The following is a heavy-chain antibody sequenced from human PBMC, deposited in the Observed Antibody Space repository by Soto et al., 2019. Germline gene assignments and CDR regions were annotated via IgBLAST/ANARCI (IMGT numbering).Heavy chain of an antibody. J-gene: IGHJ4*02. D-gene: IGHD3-10*01. CDR3: AKKGYYPSGKINLFDS. V-gene: IGHV4-38-2*01. Sequence: TLSLTCAVSGYSINSDYYWGWILQPRVKGLEWIGSVDHSGRTYYSPSLRSRLTIFIDTSKNQFSLRLTSVTAADTAMYFCAKKGYYPSGKINLFDSWGPGTLVTVSS. CDR1: GYSINSDYY. CDR2: VDHSGRT.